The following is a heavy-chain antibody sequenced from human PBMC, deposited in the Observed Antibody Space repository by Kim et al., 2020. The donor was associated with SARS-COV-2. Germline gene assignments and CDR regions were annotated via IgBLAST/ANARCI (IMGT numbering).Heavy chain of an antibody. D-gene: IGHD2-2*01. CDR2: IYSGGRGT. J-gene: IGHJ4*02. V-gene: IGHV3-23*03. CDR3: AKVGSTWFHFDH. CDR1: GFTFSNYA. Sequence: GGSLRLSCAASGFTFSNYAMSWVRQAPGKGLEWVAIIYSGGRGTYYADSVKGRFTISSADSVNKLYLQMNSLSAEDTAVYYCAKVGSTWFHFDHWGQGSLVTVSS.